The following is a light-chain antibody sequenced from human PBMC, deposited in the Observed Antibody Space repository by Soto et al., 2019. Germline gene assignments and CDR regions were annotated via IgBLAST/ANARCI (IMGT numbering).Light chain of an antibody. CDR1: RTDVDGYDY. V-gene: IGLV2-14*03. CDR3: TSDICSLPLYV. CDR2: DVY. Sequence: QSVLNQPASVSGSPGQSIAISCTGGRTDVDGYDYVSWYQQHPGQAPQLIIYDVYNRPSGVSHRFSGSKSGDTASLTISGLQAEDEADYYWTSDICSLPLYVVRTGTKVTVL. J-gene: IGLJ1*01.